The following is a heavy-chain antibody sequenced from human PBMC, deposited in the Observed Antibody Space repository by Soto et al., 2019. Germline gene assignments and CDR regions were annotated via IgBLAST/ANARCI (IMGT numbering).Heavy chain of an antibody. V-gene: IGHV3-23*01. CDR1: GFTFSSYA. J-gene: IGHJ5*02. Sequence: GGSLRLSCAASGFTFSSYAMSWVRQAPGKGLEWVSAISGSGGSTYYADSVKGRFTISRDNSKNTLYLQMNSLRAEDTAVYYCASDWVYYDFWSGLPWGQGTLVTVSS. D-gene: IGHD3-3*01. CDR3: ASDWVYYDFWSGLP. CDR2: ISGSGGST.